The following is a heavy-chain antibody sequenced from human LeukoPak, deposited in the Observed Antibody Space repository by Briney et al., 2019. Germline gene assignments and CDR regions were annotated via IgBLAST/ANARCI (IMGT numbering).Heavy chain of an antibody. V-gene: IGHV4-61*02. CDR3: ARHISSGGTYAHFDY. CDR1: GGSISSGSYY. CDR2: IYTSGST. Sequence: TPSQTLSLTCTVSGGSISSGSYYWSWIRQPAGKGLECIGRIYTSGSTNYSPSLKSRVTMSLDTSKNQVSLKLNSVSAADTAVYYCARHISSGGTYAHFDYWGQGTLVTVSS. D-gene: IGHD1-26*01. J-gene: IGHJ4*02.